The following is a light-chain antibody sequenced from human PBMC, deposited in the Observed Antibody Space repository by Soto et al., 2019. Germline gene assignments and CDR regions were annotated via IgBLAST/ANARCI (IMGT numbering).Light chain of an antibody. CDR3: QQTYNTPLT. CDR1: QSISRD. CDR2: AAS. V-gene: IGKV1-39*01. Sequence: DIQMTQSPSSLSASVGDRVTITCRASQSISRDLSWYQQKPGKAPQLLIFAASSLQSGVPSRFSGSGSGTDFTLTISSLQPEDFATYFCQQTYNTPLTFGGGTKVVIK. J-gene: IGKJ4*01.